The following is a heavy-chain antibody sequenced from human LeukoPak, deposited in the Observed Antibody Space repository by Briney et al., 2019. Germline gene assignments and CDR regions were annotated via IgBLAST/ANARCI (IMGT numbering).Heavy chain of an antibody. CDR1: GFTFSSYW. D-gene: IGHD6-13*01. Sequence: GGSLRLSCAASGFTFSSYWMSWVRQAPGKGLEWVANIKQDGSEKYYVDSVKGRFTISRDNSKNTLYLQMNSLRAEDTAVYYCAKLSSWTLYYFDYWGQGTLVTVSS. CDR3: AKLSSWTLYYFDY. J-gene: IGHJ4*02. CDR2: IKQDGSEK. V-gene: IGHV3-7*03.